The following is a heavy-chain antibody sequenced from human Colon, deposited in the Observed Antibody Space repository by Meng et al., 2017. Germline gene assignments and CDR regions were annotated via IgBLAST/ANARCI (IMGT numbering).Heavy chain of an antibody. CDR2: IKQDASEK. Sequence: QLDGSWGGLVQPVCSLRLSCAASGFTFNNYYISWVRQAPGKGLEWVANIKQDASEKNFVDSVKGRFSIFRDNVKNSVYLQMDSLRVEDTAVYYCARDSQGPRTWGQGTLVTVSS. J-gene: IGHJ5*02. V-gene: IGHV3-7*01. CDR3: ARDSQGPRT. CDR1: GFTFNNYY.